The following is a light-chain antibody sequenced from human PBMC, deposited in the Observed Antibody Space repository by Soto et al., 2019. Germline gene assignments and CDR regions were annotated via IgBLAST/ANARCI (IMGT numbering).Light chain of an antibody. V-gene: IGKV3-11*01. J-gene: IGKJ4*01. CDR3: QQRSYWPIT. CDR2: DAS. Sequence: EIVLKQSPATLSLSPGNRATLSCRASQSVSSYLAWYQQKPGQPPRLLIYDASKRATGIPARFSGSGSGTDFTLTISSLEPEDFAVYFCQQRSYWPITFGGGTKVDIK. CDR1: QSVSSY.